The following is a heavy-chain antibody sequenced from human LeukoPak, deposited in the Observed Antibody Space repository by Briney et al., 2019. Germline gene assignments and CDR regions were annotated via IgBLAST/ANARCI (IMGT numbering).Heavy chain of an antibody. CDR2: ISYDGSNK. CDR3: ARVVGAFSRGSYYFDY. V-gene: IGHV3-30*03. J-gene: IGHJ4*02. D-gene: IGHD6-19*01. Sequence: PGGSLRLSCAASGFTFSSYGMHWVRQAPGKGLEWVAVISYDGSNKYYADSVKGRFTISRDNSKNTLYLQMNSLRAEDTAVYYCARVVGAFSRGSYYFDYWGQGTLVTVSS. CDR1: GFTFSSYG.